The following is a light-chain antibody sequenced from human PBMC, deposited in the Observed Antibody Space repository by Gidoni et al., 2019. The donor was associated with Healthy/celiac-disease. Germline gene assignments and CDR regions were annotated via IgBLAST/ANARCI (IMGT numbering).Light chain of an antibody. J-gene: IGLJ1*01. CDR3: SSYTSSSTYV. V-gene: IGLV2-14*01. Sequence: QSALTQPASVSGSPGQSIPISCTGTISDVGGYNYVSWHQQHPGKAPKLMIYDVSKRPSGVSNRFSGSKSGNTASLTISGLQAEDEADYYCSSYTSSSTYVFGTGTKVTVL. CDR1: ISDVGGYNY. CDR2: DVS.